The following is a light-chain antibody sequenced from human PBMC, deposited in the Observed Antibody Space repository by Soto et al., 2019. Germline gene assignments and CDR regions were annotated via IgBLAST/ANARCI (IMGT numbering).Light chain of an antibody. CDR3: HHYGNGLST. CDR2: GAS. V-gene: IGKV3-20*01. CDR1: QSVSSKY. Sequence: EIVLTQSPGTLSLSPGEGATLSCRASQSVSSKYLAWYQQKPGQAPRLLIHGASSRATGIPDRFSGSGSGTDFTLTISRLEPEDFAVYFGHHYGNGLSTFGQGTRVEIK. J-gene: IGKJ1*01.